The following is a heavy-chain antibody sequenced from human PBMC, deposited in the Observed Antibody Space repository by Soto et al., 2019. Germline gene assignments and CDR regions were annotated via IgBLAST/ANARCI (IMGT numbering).Heavy chain of an antibody. Sequence: GGSLRLSCAASGFTFSSYSMNWVRQAPGKGLEWVSSISSSSSYIYYADSVKGRFTISRDNAMNSLYLQMNSLRAEDTAVYYCARDLSRYDFWSGYYSSHQYYFDYWGQGTLVTVSS. CDR2: ISSSSSYI. J-gene: IGHJ4*02. CDR1: GFTFSSYS. CDR3: ARDLSRYDFWSGYYSSHQYYFDY. D-gene: IGHD3-3*01. V-gene: IGHV3-21*01.